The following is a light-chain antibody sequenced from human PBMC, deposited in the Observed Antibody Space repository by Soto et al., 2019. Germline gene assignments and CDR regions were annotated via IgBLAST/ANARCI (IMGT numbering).Light chain of an antibody. CDR3: QQTNDFPYT. V-gene: IGKV1-12*01. Sequence: DIQMTQSPSSVSASVGDRVTITCRASHVISSWLAWYQQKPGKAPKLLIYAASRLQSGVPSRCSGSESGADFSLTISSLQPEDVATYYCQQTNDFPYTFGQGTKLEIK. J-gene: IGKJ2*01. CDR2: AAS. CDR1: HVISSW.